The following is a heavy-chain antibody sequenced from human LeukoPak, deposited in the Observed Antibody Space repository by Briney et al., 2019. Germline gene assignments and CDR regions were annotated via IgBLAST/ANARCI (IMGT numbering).Heavy chain of an antibody. CDR1: GGSISSRSYY. CDR3: ARRPIFVVVPAAPTRGGSYFDY. Sequence: PSETLSLTCTVSGGSISSRSYYWGWIRQPPGKGLEWIGRIYFSGSTNYNPSLKSRVTISVDTSKNQFSLKLSSVTAADTAVYYCARRPIFVVVPAAPTRGGSYFDYWGQGTLVTVSS. D-gene: IGHD2-2*01. V-gene: IGHV4-39*07. CDR2: IYFSGST. J-gene: IGHJ4*02.